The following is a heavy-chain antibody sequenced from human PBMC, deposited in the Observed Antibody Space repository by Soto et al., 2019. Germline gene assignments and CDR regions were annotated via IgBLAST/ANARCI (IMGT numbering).Heavy chain of an antibody. Sequence: SETLSLTCTVSGASVSSGGYYWNWIRQHPGKGLEWIGYFYDSGSTHYNPSLKSRVTISVDTSKNQFSLKVSSVTAADTAVYFCGRVVYSSSWYYGMDDWGQGTTVTAP. CDR3: GRVVYSSSWYYGMDD. J-gene: IGHJ6*02. CDR1: GASVSSGGYY. CDR2: FYDSGST. V-gene: IGHV4-31*03. D-gene: IGHD6-13*01.